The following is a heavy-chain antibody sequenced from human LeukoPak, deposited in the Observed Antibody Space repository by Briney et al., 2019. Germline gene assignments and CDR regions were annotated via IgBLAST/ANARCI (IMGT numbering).Heavy chain of an antibody. CDR2: INHSGST. V-gene: IGHV4-34*01. CDR3: ARSNWNHNFDY. Sequence: KASETLSLTCAVYGGSFSGYYWSWIRQPPGKGLEWIGEINHSGSTNYNPSLKSRVTISVDTSKNQFSLKLSSVTAADTAVYYCARSNWNHNFDYWGQGTLVTVSS. D-gene: IGHD1-1*01. J-gene: IGHJ4*02. CDR1: GGSFSGYY.